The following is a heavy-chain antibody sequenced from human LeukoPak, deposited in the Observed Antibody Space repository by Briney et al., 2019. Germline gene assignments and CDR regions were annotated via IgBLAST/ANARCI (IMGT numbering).Heavy chain of an antibody. D-gene: IGHD3-22*01. CDR2: ISSSGSTI. CDR1: GFTFSSYE. Sequence: PGGSLRLSCAASGFTFSSYEMNWVRQAPGKGLEWVSYISSSGSTIYYADSVKGRFTISRDNAKNSLYLQMNSLRAEDTAVYYCARDDGSSGSWYFDYWGQGTLVTVSS. J-gene: IGHJ4*02. CDR3: ARDDGSSGSWYFDY. V-gene: IGHV3-48*03.